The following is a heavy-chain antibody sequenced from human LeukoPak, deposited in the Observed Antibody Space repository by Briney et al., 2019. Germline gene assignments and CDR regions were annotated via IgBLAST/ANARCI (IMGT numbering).Heavy chain of an antibody. CDR2: ISSSGST. J-gene: IGHJ6*03. CDR3: ARVGNIVVGDYYYMDV. CDR1: GDSISSGDYY. D-gene: IGHD2-2*01. Sequence: SETLSLTCTVSGDSISSGDYYWSWIRQPAGKGLEWIGRISSSGSTNYNPSLKSRVTISVDTSKNQFSLKLRSVTAADTAVYYCARVGNIVVGDYYYMDVWGKGTTVTVSS. V-gene: IGHV4-61*02.